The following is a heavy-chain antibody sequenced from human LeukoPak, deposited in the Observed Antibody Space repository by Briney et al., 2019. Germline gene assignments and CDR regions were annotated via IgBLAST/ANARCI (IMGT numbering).Heavy chain of an antibody. CDR3: AKDVCTSPRCLLYFDS. D-gene: IGHD2-8*01. CDR1: GLAFSNYA. V-gene: IGHV3-23*01. CDR2: ISGFNT. J-gene: IGHJ4*02. Sequence: PGGSLRLSCTPSGLAFSNYAMNWAPQAPGKGPEWVSGISGFNTYYADSVKGRFTIFRDNSKNVLYLQMDRLRAEDTAVYSCAKDVCTSPRCLLYFDSWGQGTLVTVSS.